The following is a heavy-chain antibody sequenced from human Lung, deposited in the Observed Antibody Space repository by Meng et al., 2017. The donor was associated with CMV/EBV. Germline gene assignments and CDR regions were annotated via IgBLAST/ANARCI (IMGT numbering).Heavy chain of an antibody. CDR1: GFTFSSYS. Sequence: SCAASGFTFSSYSMNWVRQAPGKGLEWVSSISSSSSYISYADSVKGRFIISRDNAKNSLYLQINSLRAEDTAVYHCAPTYYYDSSGYYPFDYWGQGTLVTVSS. V-gene: IGHV3-21*01. D-gene: IGHD3-22*01. J-gene: IGHJ4*02. CDR2: ISSSSSYI. CDR3: APTYYYDSSGYYPFDY.